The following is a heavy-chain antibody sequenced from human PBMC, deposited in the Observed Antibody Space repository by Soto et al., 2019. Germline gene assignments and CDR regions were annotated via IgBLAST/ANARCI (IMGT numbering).Heavy chain of an antibody. V-gene: IGHV4-39*01. CDR2: IYYSGST. J-gene: IGHJ6*03. CDR1: GGSISSSSYY. D-gene: IGHD2-15*01. CDR3: ARHVLDNCSGGSCYSGWGFYYYYYYMDV. Sequence: SETLSLTCTVSGGSISSSSYYWGWIRQPPGKGLEWIGSIYYSGSTYYNPSLKSRVTISVDTSKNQFSLKLSSVTAADTAVYYCARHVLDNCSGGSCYSGWGFYYYYYYMDVWGKGTTVTVSS.